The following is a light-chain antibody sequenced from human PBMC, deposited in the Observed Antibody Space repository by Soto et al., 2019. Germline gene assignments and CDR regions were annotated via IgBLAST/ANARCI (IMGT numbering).Light chain of an antibody. Sequence: IGRSQSPASLAVSLGERATINCKSSQSVLYSSNNKNYLVWYQQKPGQPPKLLLYWASTRESGVPDRFSGSGSGTDFTLTISSLQAEDVAVYYCQQYYSTPLPFGGGTKVDIK. V-gene: IGKV4-1*01. CDR3: QQYYSTPLP. CDR2: WAS. J-gene: IGKJ4*01. CDR1: QSVLYSSNNKNY.